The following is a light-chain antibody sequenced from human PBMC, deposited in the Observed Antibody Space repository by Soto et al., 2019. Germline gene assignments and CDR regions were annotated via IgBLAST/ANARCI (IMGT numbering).Light chain of an antibody. J-gene: IGKJ4*01. CDR1: QSVSTY. V-gene: IGKV3-11*01. CDR3: QQRSDWPT. CDR2: DAS. Sequence: IVLTQSPATLSLSPGERATLSCRASQSVSTYLAWYQQKSGQAPRLLIYDASSRATGTPARFSGSGYGTDFNLTISNLEPEDLAVYYGQQRSDWPTFGGGTTVEIK.